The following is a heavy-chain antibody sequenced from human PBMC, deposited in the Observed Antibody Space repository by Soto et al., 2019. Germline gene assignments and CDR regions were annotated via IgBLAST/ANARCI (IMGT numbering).Heavy chain of an antibody. CDR2: IYYSGST. Sequence: QLQLQESGPGLVKPSETLSLTCTVSGGSISSSSYYWGWIRQPPGKGLEWIGSIYYSGSTYYNPSLKSRVTISVDTSKNQFSLKLSSVTAADTAVYYCARQERKLLWFGELPSTPDYWGQGTLVTVSS. D-gene: IGHD3-10*01. CDR1: GGSISSSSYY. J-gene: IGHJ4*02. V-gene: IGHV4-39*01. CDR3: ARQERKLLWFGELPSTPDY.